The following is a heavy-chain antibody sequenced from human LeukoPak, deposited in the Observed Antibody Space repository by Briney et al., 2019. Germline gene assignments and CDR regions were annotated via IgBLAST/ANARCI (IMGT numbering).Heavy chain of an antibody. CDR3: AKGPGYCSSTSCPADY. Sequence: PGGSLRLSCAASNFIFSNYWMHWVRQAPGKGLEWVSALSGGGDSTYYADSVQGRFTISRDNSKNTLYLQMNSLRAEDTAVYYCAKGPGYCSSTSCPADYWGQGTLVTVSS. CDR2: LSGGGDST. J-gene: IGHJ4*02. CDR1: NFIFSNYW. D-gene: IGHD2-2*01. V-gene: IGHV3-23*01.